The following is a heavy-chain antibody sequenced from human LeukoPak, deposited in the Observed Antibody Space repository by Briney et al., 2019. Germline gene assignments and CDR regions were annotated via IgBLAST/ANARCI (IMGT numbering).Heavy chain of an antibody. D-gene: IGHD6-6*01. CDR2: IWYDGGNK. Sequence: GGSLRLSCAASGFTFSTSGMHWVRQAPGKGLEWVAVIWYDGGNKYYVDSVKGRFTISRDNSKNTLYLQMNSLRAEDTAVYYCAKDSSSSFDAFDIWGQGTMVTVSS. V-gene: IGHV3-33*06. CDR3: AKDSSSSFDAFDI. J-gene: IGHJ3*02. CDR1: GFTFSTSG.